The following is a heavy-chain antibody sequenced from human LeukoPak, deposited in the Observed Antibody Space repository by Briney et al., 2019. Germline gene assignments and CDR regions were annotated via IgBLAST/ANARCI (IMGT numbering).Heavy chain of an antibody. V-gene: IGHV4-34*01. D-gene: IGHD5-18*01. CDR1: GGSFSGYY. CDR2: INHSGST. Sequence: TSETLSLTCAVYGGSFSGYYWSWIRQPPGKGLEWIGEINHSGSTNYNPSLKSRVTISVDTSKNQFSLKLSSVTAADTAVYYCARGPDTAMVDDAFDIWGQGTMVTVSS. J-gene: IGHJ3*02. CDR3: ARGPDTAMVDDAFDI.